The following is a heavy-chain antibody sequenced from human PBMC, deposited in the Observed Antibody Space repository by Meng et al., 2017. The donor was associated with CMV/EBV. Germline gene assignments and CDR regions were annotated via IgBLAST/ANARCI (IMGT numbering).Heavy chain of an antibody. V-gene: IGHV3-33*01. D-gene: IGHD3-10*01. CDR3: ARLRFYYGSGSYYKGIYFDY. CDR1: GFTFSSYG. CDR2: IWYDGSNK. Sequence: GESLKISCAASGFTFSSYGMHWVRQAPGKGLEWVAVIWYDGSNKYYADSVKGRFTISRDNSKNTLYLQMNSLRAEDTAVYYCARLRFYYGSGSYYKGIYFDYWGQGTLVTVSS. J-gene: IGHJ4*02.